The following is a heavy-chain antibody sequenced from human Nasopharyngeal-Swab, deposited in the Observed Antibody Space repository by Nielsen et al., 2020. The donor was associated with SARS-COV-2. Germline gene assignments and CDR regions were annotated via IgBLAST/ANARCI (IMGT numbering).Heavy chain of an antibody. J-gene: IGHJ5*01. CDR2: IYPGGGRT. CDR3: ARGLVGAHNWFDS. D-gene: IGHD1-26*01. V-gene: IGHV1-46*01. Sequence: WVRQAPGQGLQWMGIIYPGGGRTRDAQTFQGRVTMTRDTSTNTVYMELSSLRSEDTAVNYCARGLVGAHNWFDSWGQGTLVTVSS.